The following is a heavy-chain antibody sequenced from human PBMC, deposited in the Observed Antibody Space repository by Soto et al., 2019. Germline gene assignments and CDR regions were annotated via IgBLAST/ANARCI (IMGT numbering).Heavy chain of an antibody. CDR1: GGTFSSYA. J-gene: IGHJ6*02. D-gene: IGHD3-10*01. Sequence: GASVKVSCKASGGTFSSYAISWVRQAPGQGLEWMGGIIPIFGTANYAQKFQGRVTITADESTSTAYMELSSLRSEDTAVYYCARGRVYGSGGYSHANYYYGMDVWGQGTTVTVS. CDR3: ARGRVYGSGGYSHANYYYGMDV. V-gene: IGHV1-69*13. CDR2: IIPIFGTA.